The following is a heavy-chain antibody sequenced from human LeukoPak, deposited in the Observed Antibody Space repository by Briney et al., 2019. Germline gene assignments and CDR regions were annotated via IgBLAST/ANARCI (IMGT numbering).Heavy chain of an antibody. D-gene: IGHD6-13*01. V-gene: IGHV3-7*03. Sequence: GGSLRLSCTASGFSFSRYWLSWVRQAPGKGLEWVANIKFDGNEKYYVDSVKGRFTISRDNAKNSLYLQMNSLRAEDTAVYYCARVGSSSWYDYYYGMDVWGQGTTVTVSS. J-gene: IGHJ6*02. CDR2: IKFDGNEK. CDR1: GFSFSRYW. CDR3: ARVGSSSWYDYYYGMDV.